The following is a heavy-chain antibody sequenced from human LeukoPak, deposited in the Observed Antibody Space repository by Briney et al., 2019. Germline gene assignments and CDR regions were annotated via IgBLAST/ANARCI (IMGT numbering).Heavy chain of an antibody. Sequence: GESLKISCKGFGYSYTNYWTGWVRQVPGKGLEWMGIIYPGDSDTRYSPSFQGQVTISADKSISTAYLQWSSLKASDTAMYYCARLHYYGSGSYLDYWGQGTLVTVSS. CDR2: IYPGDSDT. CDR3: ARLHYYGSGSYLDY. J-gene: IGHJ4*02. D-gene: IGHD3-10*01. V-gene: IGHV5-51*01. CDR1: GYSYTNYW.